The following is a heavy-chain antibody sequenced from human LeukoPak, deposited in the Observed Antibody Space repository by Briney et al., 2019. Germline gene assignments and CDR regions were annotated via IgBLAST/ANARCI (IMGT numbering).Heavy chain of an antibody. V-gene: IGHV1-2*02. CDR3: ARARVGYCSGGSCYPNWFDP. D-gene: IGHD2-15*01. CDR1: GYTFTGYY. J-gene: IGHJ5*02. CDR2: INPNSGDT. Sequence: ASVKVSCNASGYTFTGYYMHWVRQAPGQGLEWMGWINPNSGDTNYAQKFQGRVTMTRDTSISTAYMELSRLRSDDTAVYYCARARVGYCSGGSCYPNWFDPWGQGTLVTVSS.